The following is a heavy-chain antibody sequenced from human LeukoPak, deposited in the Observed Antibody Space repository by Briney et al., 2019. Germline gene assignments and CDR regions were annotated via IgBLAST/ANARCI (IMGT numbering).Heavy chain of an antibody. J-gene: IGHJ4*02. CDR1: GYSFTSYW. CDR3: ARGGQQLDNYFDY. CDR2: IYPGDSDT. Sequence: GESLKISCKGSGYSFTSYWIGWVRQMPGKGLEWMGIIYPGDSDTTYSPSSQGQVTISADKSISTAYLQWSSLKASDTAMYYCARGGQQLDNYFDYWGQGTLVTVPS. D-gene: IGHD6-13*01. V-gene: IGHV5-51*01.